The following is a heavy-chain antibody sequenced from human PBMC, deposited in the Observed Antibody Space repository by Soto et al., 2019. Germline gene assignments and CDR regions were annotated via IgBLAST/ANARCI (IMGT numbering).Heavy chain of an antibody. CDR1: GFTFSSYA. J-gene: IGHJ4*02. Sequence: GSLRLSGAASGFTFSSYAMSWVRQAPGKGLAWVSAISGSGGSTYYAGSVKGRFTISRDNSKNTLYLQMNSLRAEDTAVYYCAKDQDITIFGVVIGSHFDYWGQGTLVTVSS. CDR2: ISGSGGST. D-gene: IGHD3-3*01. CDR3: AKDQDITIFGVVIGSHFDY. V-gene: IGHV3-23*01.